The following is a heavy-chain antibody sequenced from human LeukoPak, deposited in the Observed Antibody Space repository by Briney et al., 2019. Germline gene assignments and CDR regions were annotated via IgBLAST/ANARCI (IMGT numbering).Heavy chain of an antibody. CDR1: GFTFSSYA. J-gene: IGHJ2*01. V-gene: IGHV3-23*01. D-gene: IGHD3-9*01. Sequence: GGSLRLSCAASGFTFSSYAMTWVRQAPGKGLEWVSAIGGSGGSTYYADSVKGRFTVSRDNSKNTFFVQMNSLRADDTAVYYCAKVDSFWYYDLWGRGTLVTVSS. CDR3: AKVDSFWYYDL. CDR2: IGGSGGST.